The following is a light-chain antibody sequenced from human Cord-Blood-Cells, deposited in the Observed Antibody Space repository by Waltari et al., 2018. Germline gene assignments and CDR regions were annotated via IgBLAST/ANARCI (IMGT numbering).Light chain of an antibody. J-gene: IGKJ2*03. CDR3: QQYNNWPPYS. V-gene: IGKV3-15*01. Sequence: ELVMTQSPAPLSVSPGERATPSCRASQSVSSNLAWYQQKPGQAPRLLIYGASTRATGIPARFSGSGSGTEFTLTISSLQSEDFAVYYCQQYNNWPPYSFGQGTKLEIK. CDR2: GAS. CDR1: QSVSSN.